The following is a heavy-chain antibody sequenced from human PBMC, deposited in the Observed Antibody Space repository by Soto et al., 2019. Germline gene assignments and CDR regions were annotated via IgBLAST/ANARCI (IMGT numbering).Heavy chain of an antibody. Sequence: GGSLRLSCSASGFTFNTFAMHWVRQTPGKGLEFVSAISSNGGNTYYADSVKGRFAISKDNSKNTLYLQMYSLRPEDTALYYCVKEGYMRSDWYGQFDCWGQGTLVPVSS. V-gene: IGHV3-64D*06. D-gene: IGHD6-19*01. CDR2: ISSNGGNT. CDR1: GFTFNTFA. CDR3: VKEGYMRSDWYGQFDC. J-gene: IGHJ4*02.